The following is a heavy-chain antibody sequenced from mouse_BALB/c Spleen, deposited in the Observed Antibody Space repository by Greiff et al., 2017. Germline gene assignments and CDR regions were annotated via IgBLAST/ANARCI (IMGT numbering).Heavy chain of an antibody. CDR3: GRGVTLDY. Sequence: HVQLQQSGAELARPGPSVKLSCKASGYTFTDYYINWVKQTTGQGLEWIGEICPGSGNNYYNEKFTGKATRTADNTSRTAYMQISSLTSEDSAVYFCGRGVTLDYWGQGTTLTVSS. J-gene: IGHJ2*01. V-gene: IGHV1-77*01. CDR2: ICPGSGNN. D-gene: IGHD2-2*01. CDR1: GYTFTDYY.